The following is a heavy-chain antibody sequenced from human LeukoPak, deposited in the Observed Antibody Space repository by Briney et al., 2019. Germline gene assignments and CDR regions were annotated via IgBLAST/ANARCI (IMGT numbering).Heavy chain of an antibody. CDR3: ALRKNNYLYIGMHV. CDR2: INPDNGNT. CDR1: GYTFSAYD. D-gene: IGHD1-1*01. Sequence: ASVRVSCKASGYTFSAYDIIWVRQAGGQGLEWRGGINPDNGNTGYAQKFQGRVTVTRNTSISTAYMELGCLRSDDTAVYYCALRKNNYLYIGMHVWGQGTAVIVSS. V-gene: IGHV1-8*01. J-gene: IGHJ6*02.